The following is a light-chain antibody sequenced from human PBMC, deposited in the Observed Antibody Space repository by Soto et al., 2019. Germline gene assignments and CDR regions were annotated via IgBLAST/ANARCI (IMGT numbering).Light chain of an antibody. CDR2: DAS. Sequence: DIQMTQSPSSLSASVGDRVTITCRASQSISSYLNWYQKKPGKAPKLLIYDASSLESGVPSRFSGSGSGTEFNLTISRLQTDDFATYYCQQYTNYTWTGGQGTKLDIK. CDR3: QQYTNYTWT. V-gene: IGKV1-5*01. CDR1: QSISSY. J-gene: IGKJ1*01.